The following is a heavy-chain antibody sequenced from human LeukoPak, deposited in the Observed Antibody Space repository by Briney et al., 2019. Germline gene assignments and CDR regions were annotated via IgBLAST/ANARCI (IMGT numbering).Heavy chain of an antibody. V-gene: IGHV4-4*02. Sequence: SGTLSLTCAVSGGSISSSWWSWVRQPPGKGLEWIGEIFHSGSTNSNPSLKSRVTISVDKSKNHFSLELTSVTAADTAVYYCTCHSGWSGPSEWGQGTLVIVSS. CDR3: TCHSGWSGPSE. J-gene: IGHJ4*02. D-gene: IGHD6-19*01. CDR1: GGSISSSW. CDR2: IFHSGST.